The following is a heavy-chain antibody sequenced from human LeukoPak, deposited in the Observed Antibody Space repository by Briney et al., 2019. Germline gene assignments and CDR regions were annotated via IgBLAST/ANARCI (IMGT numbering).Heavy chain of an antibody. J-gene: IGHJ4*02. V-gene: IGHV1-24*01. CDR2: FDPEDGET. CDR1: GYTLTELS. Sequence: ASVKVSCKVSGYTLTELSMHWVRQAPGKGLEWRGGFDPEDGETIYAQKFQGRVTMTEDTSTDTAYMELSSLRSEDTAVYYCATGFWYGDLFDYWGQGTLVTVSS. D-gene: IGHD4-17*01. CDR3: ATGFWYGDLFDY.